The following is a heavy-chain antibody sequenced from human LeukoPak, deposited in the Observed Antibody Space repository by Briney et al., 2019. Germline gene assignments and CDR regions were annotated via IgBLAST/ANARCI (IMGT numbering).Heavy chain of an antibody. V-gene: IGHV3-23*01. CDR3: AKGSYSSGWANRY. CDR1: GFTFSSYA. Sequence: PGGPLRLSCAASGFTFSSYAMSWVRQAPGKGLEWVSAISGSGAGTYYADSVKGRFTISRDNSKNTLYLQMNSLRADDTAVYYCAKGSYSSGWANRYWGQGTLVTVSS. D-gene: IGHD6-19*01. CDR2: ISGSGAGT. J-gene: IGHJ4*02.